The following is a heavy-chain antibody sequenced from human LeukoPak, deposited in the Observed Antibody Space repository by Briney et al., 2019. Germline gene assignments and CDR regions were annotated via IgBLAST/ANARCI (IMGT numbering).Heavy chain of an antibody. V-gene: IGHV1-69*13. CDR2: IIPIFGTA. D-gene: IGHD6-19*01. Sequence: ASVKVSCKASGGTFSSYAISWVRQAPGQGLEWMGGIIPIFGTANYAQKFQGRVTITADESTSTAYMELSSLRSEDTAVYYCARGRMAGAYVFDYWGQGTLVTVSS. J-gene: IGHJ4*02. CDR3: ARGRMAGAYVFDY. CDR1: GGTFSSYA.